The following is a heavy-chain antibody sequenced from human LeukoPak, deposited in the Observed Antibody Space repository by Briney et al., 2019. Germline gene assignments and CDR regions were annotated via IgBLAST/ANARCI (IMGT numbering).Heavy chain of an antibody. CDR3: ARDYYYGMDV. V-gene: IGHV3-21*01. CDR1: GFTFSGYS. CDR2: ISSSSYI. Sequence: GGSLRLSCAASGFTFSGYSMNWVRQAPGKGPEWVSSISSSSYIYYADSVKGRFTISRDNAKNSLYLQMNSLRAEDTAVYYCARDYYYGMDVWGQGTTVTVSS. J-gene: IGHJ6*02.